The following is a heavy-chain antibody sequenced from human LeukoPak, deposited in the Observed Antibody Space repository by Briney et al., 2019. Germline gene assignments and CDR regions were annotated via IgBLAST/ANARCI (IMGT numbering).Heavy chain of an antibody. CDR1: GFTFSSYA. J-gene: IGHJ3*02. Sequence: GGSLRLSCAASGFTFSSYAMSWVRQAPGKGLEWVSAISGSGGSTYYADSVKGRFTISRDNSKNTLYLQMNSLRAEDTAVYYCAKLTQARSYSSSRNAFDIWGQGTMVTVSS. D-gene: IGHD6-6*01. V-gene: IGHV3-23*01. CDR2: ISGSGGST. CDR3: AKLTQARSYSSSRNAFDI.